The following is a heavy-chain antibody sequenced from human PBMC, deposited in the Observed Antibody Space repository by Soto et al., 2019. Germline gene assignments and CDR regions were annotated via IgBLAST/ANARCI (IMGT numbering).Heavy chain of an antibody. V-gene: IGHV1-69*12. D-gene: IGHD6-19*01. CDR3: ARVEAVAGLYNYHGLDV. CDR2: IVPIFGTT. Sequence: QVQLVQSGAEVKKPGSSVKVSCKVSGGTFSNYAIDWVRLAPGHVLEWMGGIVPIFGTTYYTQKLQGRATIIADDSTTTAYLEMSSLRSEDTAIYYCARVEAVAGLYNYHGLDVWGQGTAVTVSS. CDR1: GGTFSNYA. J-gene: IGHJ6*02.